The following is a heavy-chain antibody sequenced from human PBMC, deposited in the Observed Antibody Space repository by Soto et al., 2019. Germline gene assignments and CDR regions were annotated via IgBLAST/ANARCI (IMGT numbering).Heavy chain of an antibody. CDR2: IYYTGSN. V-gene: IGHV4-31*03. CDR1: GGSISSGGYY. J-gene: IGHJ5*02. CDR3: AREGLSGSYT. D-gene: IGHD1-26*01. Sequence: QVQLQESGPGLVKPSQTLSLSCTVSGGSISSGGYYWSWIRQHPGKGLEWIGFIYYTGSNYYNPSRKSRVTISRDTSKDQFSLKLSSVTAADTAVYFCAREGLSGSYTWGQGTLVTVSS.